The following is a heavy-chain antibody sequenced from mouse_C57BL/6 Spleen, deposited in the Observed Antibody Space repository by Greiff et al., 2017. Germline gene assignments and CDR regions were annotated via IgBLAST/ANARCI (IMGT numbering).Heavy chain of an antibody. CDR2: IYPGDGDT. J-gene: IGHJ2*01. CDR1: GYAFSSSW. CDR3: ARGAYSSYVGFDY. D-gene: IGHD2-5*01. V-gene: IGHV1-82*01. Sequence: QVQLQQSGPELVKPGASVKISCKASGYAFSSSWMNWVKQRPGKGLEWIGRIYPGDGDTNYNGKFKGKATLTADKSSSTAYMQLSSLTSEDSAVYFCARGAYSSYVGFDYWGQGTTLTVSS.